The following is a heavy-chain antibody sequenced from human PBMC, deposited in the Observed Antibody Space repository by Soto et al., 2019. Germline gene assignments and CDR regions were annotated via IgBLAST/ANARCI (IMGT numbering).Heavy chain of an antibody. CDR3: ARDQGGWELRYYFDY. V-gene: IGHV1-2*04. Sequence: ASVKVSCKASGYTFTGYDMHWVRQAPGQGLEWMGWINPNSGGTNYAQKFQGWVTMTRDTSISTAYMELSRLRSDDTAVYYCARDQGGWELRYYFDYWGQGTLVTVSS. D-gene: IGHD1-26*01. CDR1: GYTFTGYD. J-gene: IGHJ4*02. CDR2: INPNSGGT.